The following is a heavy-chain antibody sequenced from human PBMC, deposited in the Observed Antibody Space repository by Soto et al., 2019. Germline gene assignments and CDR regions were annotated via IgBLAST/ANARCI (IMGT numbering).Heavy chain of an antibody. CDR2: INPNSGGT. V-gene: IGHV1-2*02. Sequence: ASVKVSCKASGYTFTGYYIHWVRQAPGQGLEWMGWINPNSGGTNYAQKFQGRVTMTRDTSISTAYMELSRLRSDETAVYYCARDIPVYYYGSGSYGMEWGQGTLVTV. D-gene: IGHD3-10*01. J-gene: IGHJ4*02. CDR1: GYTFTGYY. CDR3: ARDIPVYYYGSGSYGME.